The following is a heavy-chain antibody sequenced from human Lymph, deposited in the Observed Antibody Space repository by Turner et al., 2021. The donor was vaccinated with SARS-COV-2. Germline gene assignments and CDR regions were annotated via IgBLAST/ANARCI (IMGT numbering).Heavy chain of an antibody. Sequence: QVQLVESGGGVVQPGRSLRLSCAASGFTFNTYVMHWVRQAPGKGLEWVALISYDGSNEYYADSVKGRFTISRDNSKNTVYLHMNSLRTEDTAMYYCARGHGGNYYYGMDVWGQGTTVTVSS. J-gene: IGHJ6*02. CDR3: ARGHGGNYYYGMDV. D-gene: IGHD2-15*01. V-gene: IGHV3-30*04. CDR2: ISYDGSNE. CDR1: GFTFNTYV.